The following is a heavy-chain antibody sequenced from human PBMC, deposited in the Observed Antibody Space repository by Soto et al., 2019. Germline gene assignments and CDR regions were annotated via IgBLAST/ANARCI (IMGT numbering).Heavy chain of an antibody. Sequence: GGSLRLSCAASGFTFSSYAMSWVRQAPGKGLEWVSAISGSGGSTYYADSVKGRFTISRDTSKNTLYLQMNSLRAEDTAVYYCAKDSTLAVAGTGRFPNWGQGTLVTVSS. CDR3: AKDSTLAVAGTGRFPN. J-gene: IGHJ4*02. CDR2: ISGSGGST. D-gene: IGHD6-19*01. V-gene: IGHV3-23*01. CDR1: GFTFSSYA.